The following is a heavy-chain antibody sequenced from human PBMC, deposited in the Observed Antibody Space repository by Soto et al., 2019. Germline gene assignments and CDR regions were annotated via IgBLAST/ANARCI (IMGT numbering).Heavy chain of an antibody. V-gene: IGHV1-69*13. CDR2: IIPIFGTA. J-gene: IGHJ3*02. D-gene: IGHD6-19*01. Sequence: SVKVSCKASGGTFSSYAISWVRQAPGQGLEWMGGIIPIFGTANYAQKFQGRVTITADESTSTAYMELSSLRSGDTAVYYCAMGWLVRDPLDIWGQGTMVTASS. CDR3: AMGWLVRDPLDI. CDR1: GGTFSSYA.